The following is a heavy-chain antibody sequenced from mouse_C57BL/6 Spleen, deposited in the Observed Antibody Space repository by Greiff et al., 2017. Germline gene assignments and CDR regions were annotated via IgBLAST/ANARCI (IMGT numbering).Heavy chain of an antibody. V-gene: IGHV1-64*01. J-gene: IGHJ4*01. CDR2: IHPNSGST. CDR3: AKPYNAMDY. Sequence: QVQLQQPGAELVKPGASVKLSCKASSYTFTSYWMHWVKQRPGQGLEWIGMIHPNSGSTNYNEKFKSKATLTVDNSSSTAYMQLCSLTSEYSAVYYCAKPYNAMDYWGQGTSVTVSS. CDR1: SYTFTSYW.